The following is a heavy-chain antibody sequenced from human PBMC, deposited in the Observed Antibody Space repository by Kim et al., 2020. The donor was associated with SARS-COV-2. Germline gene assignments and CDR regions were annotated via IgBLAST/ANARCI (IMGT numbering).Heavy chain of an antibody. Sequence: SETLSLTCTVSGGSISSYYWSWIRQPPGKGLEWIGYIYYSGSTNYNPSLKSRVTISVDTSKNQFSLKLSSVTAADTAVYYCARIAYCGGDCYSVPIDYWGQGTLVTVSS. CDR1: GGSISSYY. CDR3: ARIAYCGGDCYSVPIDY. D-gene: IGHD2-21*01. CDR2: IYYSGST. J-gene: IGHJ4*02. V-gene: IGHV4-59*13.